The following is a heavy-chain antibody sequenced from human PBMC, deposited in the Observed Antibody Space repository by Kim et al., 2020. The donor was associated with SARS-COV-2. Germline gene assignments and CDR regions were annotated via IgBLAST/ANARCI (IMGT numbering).Heavy chain of an antibody. CDR3: ARGRYSSSWYGDRKSWFDP. V-gene: IGHV4-34*01. J-gene: IGHJ5*02. CDR2: INHSGRP. Sequence: EWIGAINHSGRPTDHPSLKTRVTIAVDASKSQFSLKVSSVTAAETAVYYCARGRYSSSWYGDRKSWFDPWGQGTLVTVPS. D-gene: IGHD6-13*01.